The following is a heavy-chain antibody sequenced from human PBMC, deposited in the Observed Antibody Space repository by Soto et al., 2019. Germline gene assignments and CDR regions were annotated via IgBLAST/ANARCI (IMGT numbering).Heavy chain of an antibody. CDR3: ASQYSSSWYHPNGMDV. CDR1: GFTFSSYG. D-gene: IGHD6-13*01. CDR2: IWYDESNK. Sequence: GGSLRLSCAASGFTFSSYGMHWVRQAPGKGLEWVAVIWYDESNKYYADSVKGRFTISRDNSKNTLYLQMNSLRAEDTAVYYCASQYSSSWYHPNGMDVWGQGTTVTVSS. V-gene: IGHV3-33*01. J-gene: IGHJ6*02.